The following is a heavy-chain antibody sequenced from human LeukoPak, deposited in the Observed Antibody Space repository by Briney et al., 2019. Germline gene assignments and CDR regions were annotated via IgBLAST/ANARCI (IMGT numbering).Heavy chain of an antibody. Sequence: GGSLRLSCAASGFTFSSYSMNWVRQAPGKGLEWVSSISSSSSYIYYADSVKGRFTISRDNAKNSLYLQMNSLRAEDTAVYYCARVSSGYGPTDYWGQGTLVTVSS. CDR2: ISSSSSYI. D-gene: IGHD5-12*01. J-gene: IGHJ4*02. CDR1: GFTFSSYS. CDR3: ARVSSGYGPTDY. V-gene: IGHV3-21*01.